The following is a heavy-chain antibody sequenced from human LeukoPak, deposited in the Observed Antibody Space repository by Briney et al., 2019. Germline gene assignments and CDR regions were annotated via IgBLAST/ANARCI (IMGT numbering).Heavy chain of an antibody. D-gene: IGHD2-21*01. J-gene: IGHJ6*04. CDR1: GESISRTGYY. V-gene: IGHV4-39*01. CDR2: MSYSGNT. Sequence: SETLSLTCTVSGESISRTGYYWGWIRQPPGKGLEWIGHMSYSGNTFYSPSLKSRVTISVDTSKNHFSLKLTSVTAADMSIYYCARHLAYSSMDVWGKGTTVTVST. CDR3: ARHLAYSSMDV.